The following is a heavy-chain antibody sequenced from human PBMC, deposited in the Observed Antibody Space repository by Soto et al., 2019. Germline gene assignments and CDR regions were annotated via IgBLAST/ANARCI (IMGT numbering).Heavy chain of an antibody. V-gene: IGHV3-30*03. D-gene: IGHD1-26*01. J-gene: IGHJ6*02. CDR3: AAIREVDV. CDR1: GFTFSSYA. CDR2: ISYDGYSK. Sequence: GSLRLSCAASGFTFSSYAMHWVRQAPGKGLEWVALISYDGYSKWYADAVKGRFTISRDNSNNTLFLEMSSLRPDDTAVYFCAAIREVDVWGQGTTVTVSS.